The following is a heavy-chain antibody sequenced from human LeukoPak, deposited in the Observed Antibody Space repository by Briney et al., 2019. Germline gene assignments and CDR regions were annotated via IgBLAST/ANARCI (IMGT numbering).Heavy chain of an antibody. J-gene: IGHJ1*01. CDR1: GFTFSSYG. CDR2: IWYDGSNK. Sequence: GGSLRLSCAASGFTFSSYGMHWVRQAPGKGLEWVALIWYDGSNKYYADSVKGRFTISRDNAKNSLYLQMNSLRAEDTAVYYCAKGWSRENRFTIFGVVIPEYFQHWGQGTLVTVSS. CDR3: AKGWSRENRFTIFGVVIPEYFQH. V-gene: IGHV3-33*03. D-gene: IGHD3-3*01.